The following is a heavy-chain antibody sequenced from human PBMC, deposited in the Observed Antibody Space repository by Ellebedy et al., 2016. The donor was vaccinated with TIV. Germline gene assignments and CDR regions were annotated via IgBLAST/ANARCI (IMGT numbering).Heavy chain of an antibody. V-gene: IGHV1-3*01. D-gene: IGHD3-10*01. CDR1: GYTFTTYV. CDR2: INAANSKT. CDR3: ARGSAEGRAFDY. J-gene: IGHJ4*02. Sequence: AASVKVSCKASGYTFTTYVLYWVRQAPGQRLEWMGWINAANSKTKYSEKFQGRVTITGDTPASTAYMELSSLTSEDTAVYYCARGSAEGRAFDYWGQGTLVTVSS.